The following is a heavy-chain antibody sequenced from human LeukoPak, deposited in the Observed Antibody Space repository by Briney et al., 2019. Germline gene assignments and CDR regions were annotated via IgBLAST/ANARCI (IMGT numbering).Heavy chain of an antibody. CDR1: GFTFSSYA. CDR3: AKDHVEMATRGFFDY. V-gene: IGHV3-23*01. Sequence: PGGSLRLSCAASGFTFSSYAMTWVRQAPGKGLEWVSIISDSGGTTYYAGSVKGRFTISRDNSKNTLYLQMNSLRAEDTAIYYRAKDHVEMATRGFFDYWGQGTLVTVSS. D-gene: IGHD5-24*01. J-gene: IGHJ4*02. CDR2: ISDSGGTT.